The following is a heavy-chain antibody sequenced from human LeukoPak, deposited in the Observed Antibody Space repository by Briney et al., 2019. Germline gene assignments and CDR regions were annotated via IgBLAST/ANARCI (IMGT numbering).Heavy chain of an antibody. V-gene: IGHV3-30-3*01. Sequence: GGSLRLSCAASGFTFSSSAMHWVRQAPGKGLEWVAVISYDGSNKYYADSVKGRFTISRDNSKNTLYLQMNSLRAEDTAVYYCARLQSGAYGMDVWGQGTTVTVSS. D-gene: IGHD3-10*01. J-gene: IGHJ6*02. CDR2: ISYDGSNK. CDR1: GFTFSSSA. CDR3: ARLQSGAYGMDV.